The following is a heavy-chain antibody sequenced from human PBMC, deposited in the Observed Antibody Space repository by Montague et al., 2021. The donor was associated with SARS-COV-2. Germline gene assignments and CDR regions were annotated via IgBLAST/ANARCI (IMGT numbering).Heavy chain of an antibody. CDR2: VHYTGST. J-gene: IGHJ4*02. CDR1: GGSISSYY. CDR3: ARAQNTCFIANCVNYFEV. V-gene: IGHV4-59*01. Sequence: SETLSLTCEVSGGSISSYYWSWIRQSPGKGLEWIGYVHYTGSTEYNPSLKTRVTLSLDTPKKHCSLKLKSVTAADTAVYYCARAQNTCFIANCVNYFEVWGLGALVTVSS. D-gene: IGHD1-1*01.